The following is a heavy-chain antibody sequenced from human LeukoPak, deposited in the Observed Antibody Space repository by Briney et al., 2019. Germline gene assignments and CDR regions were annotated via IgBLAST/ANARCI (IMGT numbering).Heavy chain of an antibody. CDR1: GYSFTSYW. D-gene: IGHD5-12*01. CDR3: ARLGYSGYVLPSRSWVDY. CDR2: IYPGDSDT. Sequence: GESLKISCKGSGYSFTSYWIGWVRQMPGKGLGWMGIIYPGDSDTRYSPSFQGQVTISADKSISTAYLQWSSLKASDTAMYYCARLGYSGYVLPSRSWVDYWGQGTLVTVSS. J-gene: IGHJ4*02. V-gene: IGHV5-51*01.